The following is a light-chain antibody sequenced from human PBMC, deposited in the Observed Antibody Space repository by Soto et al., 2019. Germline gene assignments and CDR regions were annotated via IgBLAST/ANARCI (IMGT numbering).Light chain of an antibody. CDR3: GTWDNSLRGVV. CDR1: TSNIGNNY. J-gene: IGLJ2*01. V-gene: IGLV1-51*01. CDR2: DND. Sequence: QSVLTQPPSVSAAPGQKVTISCSGSTSNIGNNYVSWYQQFPGTAPKLLIFDNDKRPSGIPDRFSGSKSGTSATLDITGLQTGDEADYYCGTWDNSLRGVVFGGGTKLTVL.